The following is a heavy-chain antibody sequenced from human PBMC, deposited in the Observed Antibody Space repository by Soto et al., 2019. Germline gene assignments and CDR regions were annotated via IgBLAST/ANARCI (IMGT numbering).Heavy chain of an antibody. CDR1: GFTFSSYA. CDR2: IRLSDGGT. J-gene: IGHJ2*01. Sequence: GGSLRLSCAASGFTFSSYAMTWVRQAPGKGLEWVSSIRLSDGGTYYADSVKGRLTISRDNSKNTLFLQMNSLRVEDTAVYYCVKDDRILGRRYFDLWGRGTLVTVSS. V-gene: IGHV3-23*01. D-gene: IGHD2-15*01. CDR3: VKDDRILGRRYFDL.